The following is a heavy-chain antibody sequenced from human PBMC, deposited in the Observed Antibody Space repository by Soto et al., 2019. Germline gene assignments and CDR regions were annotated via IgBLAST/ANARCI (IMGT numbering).Heavy chain of an antibody. CDR1: GYTFTSYG. J-gene: IGHJ5*02. CDR2: ISAYNGNT. V-gene: IGHV1-18*01. D-gene: IGHD5-12*01. Sequence: ASVKVSCKASGYTFTSYGISWVRQAPGQGLEWMGWISAYNGNTNYAQKPQGRVTMTTDTSTSTACMELRSLRSEDTAIYYCAVGSVDIVPTGLKPFDPWGQGTLVTVSS. CDR3: AVGSVDIVPTGLKPFDP.